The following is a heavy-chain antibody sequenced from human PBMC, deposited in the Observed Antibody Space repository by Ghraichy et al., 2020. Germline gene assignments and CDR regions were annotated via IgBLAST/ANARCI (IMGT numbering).Heavy chain of an antibody. CDR3: ACVGPSSTSYAMDV. D-gene: IGHD6-6*01. V-gene: IGHV3-53*01. CDR2: SYRGDSS. J-gene: IGHJ6*02. CDR1: GFNVSSNY. Sequence: GGSLRLSCTASGFNVSSNYMSWVRQAPGKGLEWVSVSYRGDSSYYAGAVKGRFTMSRDNSKNTVDLQMNSVRVEDTAVYYCACVGPSSTSYAMDVWGQGTTGTVSS.